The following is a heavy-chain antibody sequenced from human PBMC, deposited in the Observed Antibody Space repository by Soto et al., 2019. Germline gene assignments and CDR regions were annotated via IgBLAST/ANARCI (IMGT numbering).Heavy chain of an antibody. Sequence: EVQLSESGGGLVQPGGSLRLSCAASGFTFSSYAISWVRQAPGKGLEWVSGMGGSGDNTYYADSVRGRFTISRDNSRNTLYLQMNSLRAEDTAVYYCAKTISGYFWAGDSWGRGTLVTVSS. CDR2: MGGSGDNT. D-gene: IGHD5-12*01. V-gene: IGHV3-23*01. CDR3: AKTISGYFWAGDS. CDR1: GFTFSSYA. J-gene: IGHJ5*01.